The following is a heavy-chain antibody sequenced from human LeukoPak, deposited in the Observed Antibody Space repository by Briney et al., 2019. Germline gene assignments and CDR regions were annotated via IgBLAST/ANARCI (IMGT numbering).Heavy chain of an antibody. J-gene: IGHJ5*02. Sequence: GGSLRLSCAASGFTFSSYSMNWVRQAPGKGLEWVSAISSGSSYIYYADSMKGRFTISRDNAKNSLYLQMNSLRAEDTAVYYCAKDSTPYGSGTIDPWGQGTLVSVSS. CDR2: ISSGSSYI. CDR1: GFTFSSYS. D-gene: IGHD3-10*01. V-gene: IGHV3-21*01. CDR3: AKDSTPYGSGTIDP.